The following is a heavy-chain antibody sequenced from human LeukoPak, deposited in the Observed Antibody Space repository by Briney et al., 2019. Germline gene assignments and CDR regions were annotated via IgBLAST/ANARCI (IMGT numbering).Heavy chain of an antibody. V-gene: IGHV1-2*02. D-gene: IGHD2-15*01. J-gene: IGHJ4*02. CDR3: AKVSKLGCSGVSCYSAFDY. Sequence: GASVKVSCKASGYTFTAYYIHWVRQAPGQGLEWMGWINPNSSGTDYVQKFQGRVTMTRDTSISTAYMELNRLTSDDAAVYYCAKVSKLGCSGVSCYSAFDYWGQGSLVTVSS. CDR1: GYTFTAYY. CDR2: INPNSSGT.